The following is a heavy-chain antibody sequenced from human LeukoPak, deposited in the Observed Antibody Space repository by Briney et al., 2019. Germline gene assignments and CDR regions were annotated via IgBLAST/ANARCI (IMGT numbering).Heavy chain of an antibody. CDR3: MIFYESRGTEEIY. CDR1: GYSFATYG. D-gene: IGHD3-22*01. J-gene: IGHJ4*02. V-gene: IGHV1-18*01. Sequence: SGKLSCKTSGYSFATYGIGWVRQAPAPGLEWRGWISVYNGNTSYAQTLPGRVSLTTDTSTSTAYMELRSLRSDDTAVYYFMIFYESRGTEEIYWGQGTLVTVSS. CDR2: ISVYNGNT.